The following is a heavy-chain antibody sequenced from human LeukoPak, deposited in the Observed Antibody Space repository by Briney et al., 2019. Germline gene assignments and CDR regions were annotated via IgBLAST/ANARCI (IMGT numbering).Heavy chain of an antibody. V-gene: IGHV4-59*08. CDR1: GGSFSGYY. J-gene: IGHJ4*02. CDR2: ISYSGST. D-gene: IGHD3-22*01. CDR3: ARHLYESRGQTSFDY. Sequence: SETLSLTCAVYGGSFSGYYWSWIRQPPGKGLEWIGYISYSGSTNYNPSLKSRVTISVDTSQNQFSLKLNSVTAADTAMYYCARHLYESRGQTSFDYWGQGTLVTVSS.